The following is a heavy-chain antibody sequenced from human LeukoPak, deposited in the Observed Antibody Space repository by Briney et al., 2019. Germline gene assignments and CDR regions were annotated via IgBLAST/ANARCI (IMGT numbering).Heavy chain of an antibody. V-gene: IGHV3-9*01. CDR1: GFTFDDYA. D-gene: IGHD3-16*01. J-gene: IGHJ4*01. Sequence: GRSLRLSCAASGFTFDDYAMHWVRQAPGKGLEWVSGISWNSGSIGYADSVKGRFTISRDNSKNTVYLQMNSLRAEDTAVYYCAKGARLRLGEDFDYWGQGTLVTVSS. CDR2: ISWNSGSI. CDR3: AKGARLRLGEDFDY.